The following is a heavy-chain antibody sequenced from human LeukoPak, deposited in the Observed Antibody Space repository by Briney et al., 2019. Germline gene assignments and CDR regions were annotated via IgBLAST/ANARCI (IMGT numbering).Heavy chain of an antibody. CDR1: GYSFTTYW. V-gene: IGHV5-10-1*01. CDR3: ARGDGYCSSTSCYVPFDY. J-gene: IGHJ4*02. D-gene: IGHD2-2*01. Sequence: GESLKISCKGSGYSFTTYWITWVRQMPGKGLEWMGRIDPSDSYTNYSPSFQGHVTISADKSISTAYLQWSSLKASDTAMYYCARGDGYCSSTSCYVPFDYWGQGTLVTVSS. CDR2: IDPSDSYT.